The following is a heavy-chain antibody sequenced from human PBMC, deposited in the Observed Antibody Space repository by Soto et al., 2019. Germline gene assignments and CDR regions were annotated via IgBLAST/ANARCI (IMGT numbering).Heavy chain of an antibody. CDR2: VYTSGST. CDR1: GDSITNYY. Sequence: SETLSLTCTVSGDSITNYYWNWMRQPAGKGLEWIGRVYTSGSTSYNPSLKSRVTMSVDTSKNQFSLKLISVTAADTAVYYCARETYLQWLVLDYWGQGALVTVSS. CDR3: ARETYLQWLVLDY. J-gene: IGHJ4*02. D-gene: IGHD6-19*01. V-gene: IGHV4-4*07.